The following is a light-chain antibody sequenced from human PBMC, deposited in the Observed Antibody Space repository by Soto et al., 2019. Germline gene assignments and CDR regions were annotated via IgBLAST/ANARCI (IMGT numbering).Light chain of an antibody. CDR2: GAS. V-gene: IGKV3-20*01. CDR3: QQCGSSPLT. J-gene: IGKJ4*01. CDR1: QSVSSNS. Sequence: EIVLTQSPGTLSLSPGERATLSCRASQSVSSNSLAWYQQKPGQAPRLFIYGASSRATGIPDRFSGSGSGTDFTLTISRLEPEDFAVYYCQQCGSSPLTFGGGTKVEIK.